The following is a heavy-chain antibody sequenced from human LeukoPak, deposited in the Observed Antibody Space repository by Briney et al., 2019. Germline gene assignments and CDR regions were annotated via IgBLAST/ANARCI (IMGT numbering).Heavy chain of an antibody. Sequence: SETLSLTCTVSGGSISTYYWNWIRQPPGKGLEWIGYIYHSGSTNYNPSLQSRVTISVDTSKNQFSLNLNSVTAADTAVYYCARDMDLFGPWPPVYWGQGTLVTVSS. V-gene: IGHV4-59*01. CDR2: IYHSGST. J-gene: IGHJ4*02. CDR3: ARDMDLFGPWPPVY. CDR1: GGSISTYY. D-gene: IGHD3-16*01.